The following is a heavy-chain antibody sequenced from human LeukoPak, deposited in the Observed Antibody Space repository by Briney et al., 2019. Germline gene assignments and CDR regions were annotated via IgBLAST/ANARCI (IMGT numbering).Heavy chain of an antibody. J-gene: IGHJ6*03. V-gene: IGHV3-20*04. D-gene: IGHD2-8*01. Sequence: GGSLRLSCAASGFTFDDYGMSWVRQAPGKGLEWVSGINWNGGGTGYADSVKGRFTISRDNAKNSLYLQMNSPRAEDTALYYCARVLGCTNGVCPYYYYYYMDVWGKGITVTVSS. CDR1: GFTFDDYG. CDR2: INWNGGGT. CDR3: ARVLGCTNGVCPYYYYYYMDV.